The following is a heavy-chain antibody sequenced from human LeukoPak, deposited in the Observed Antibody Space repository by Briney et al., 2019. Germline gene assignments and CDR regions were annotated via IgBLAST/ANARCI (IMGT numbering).Heavy chain of an antibody. J-gene: IGHJ4*02. Sequence: PSETLSLTCTVSGGSISSYYWSWIRQPPGKGLEWIGYIYYSGSTNYNPSLKSRVTISVDTSKNQFSLRLTSVTDADTAVYYCAEGVDRKKVDRWGQGTLVTVSS. D-gene: IGHD2-8*01. CDR2: IYYSGST. CDR3: AEGVDRKKVDR. V-gene: IGHV4-59*08. CDR1: GGSISSYY.